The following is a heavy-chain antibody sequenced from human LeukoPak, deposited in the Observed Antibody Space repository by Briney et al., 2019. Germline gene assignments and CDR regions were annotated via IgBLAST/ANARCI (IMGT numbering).Heavy chain of an antibody. V-gene: IGHV3-72*01. J-gene: IGHJ4*02. CDR1: GFTFSDHY. CDR3: ARVFGESHFDY. Sequence: GGSLRLSCAASGFTFSDHYMDWVRQAPGKGLEWVGRIRNKANSYTTEYAASVKGRFTSSRDDSKNSLYLQMNSLKTEDTAVYYCARVFGESHFDYWGQGTLVTVSS. D-gene: IGHD3-10*01. CDR2: IRNKANSYTT.